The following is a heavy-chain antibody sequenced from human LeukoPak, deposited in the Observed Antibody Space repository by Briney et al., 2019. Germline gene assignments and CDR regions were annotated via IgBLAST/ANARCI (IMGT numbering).Heavy chain of an antibody. V-gene: IGHV3-23*01. CDR3: AKCILTGYYKGYMDV. D-gene: IGHD3-9*01. CDR2: ISGSGGST. CDR1: GFTFSSYG. Sequence: GGTLRLSCAASGFTFSSYGMSWVRQAPGKGLEWVSAISGSGGSTYNADSVKGRFTISRDNSKNTLYLQMNSLRAEDTAVYYCAKCILTGYYKGYMDVWGKGTTVTISS. J-gene: IGHJ6*03.